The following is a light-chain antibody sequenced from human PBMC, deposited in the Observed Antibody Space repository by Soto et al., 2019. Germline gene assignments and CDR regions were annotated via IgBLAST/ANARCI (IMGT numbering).Light chain of an antibody. Sequence: QSVLTQPASVSGSPGQSITISCTGTSSDVGGYNAVSWYQQHPGKAPKLMIYDVSNRPSVASDRFSGSKSGNTASLTISGLQAEDEADYYCGSYASGGAYVFGTGTKVTVL. J-gene: IGLJ1*01. V-gene: IGLV2-14*01. CDR3: GSYASGGAYV. CDR2: DVS. CDR1: SSDVGGYNA.